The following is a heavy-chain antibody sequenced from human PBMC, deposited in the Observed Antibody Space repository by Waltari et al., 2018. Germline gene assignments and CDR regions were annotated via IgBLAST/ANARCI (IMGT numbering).Heavy chain of an antibody. CDR2: INHSGST. D-gene: IGHD6-19*01. J-gene: IGHJ1*01. Sequence: QVQLQQWGAGLLKPSETLSLTCAVYGGSFIGYYWSWIRQPPGEGQEWIGEINHSGSTNYNPSIKSRVTISVDTSKNQFSLKLSSVTAADTAVYYCARVNSGWYSEYFQHWGQGTLVTVSS. CDR3: ARVNSGWYSEYFQH. CDR1: GGSFIGYY. V-gene: IGHV4-34*01.